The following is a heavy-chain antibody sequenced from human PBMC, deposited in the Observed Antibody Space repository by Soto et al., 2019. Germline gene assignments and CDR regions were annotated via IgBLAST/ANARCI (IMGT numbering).Heavy chain of an antibody. CDR1: GSPISSYY. CDR2: IYYTGTT. D-gene: IGHD2-21*01. CDR3: ARLGDNHQDFDY. J-gene: IGHJ4*01. Sequence: PSETLSLTCTVSGSPISSYYWSWFRQPPGQGLEWVGYIYYTGTTTYNPSLKSRVTVSVDTSKNQFSLKLRSVTAADTAVYYCARLGDNHQDFDYWGQGTLVT. V-gene: IGHV4-59*08.